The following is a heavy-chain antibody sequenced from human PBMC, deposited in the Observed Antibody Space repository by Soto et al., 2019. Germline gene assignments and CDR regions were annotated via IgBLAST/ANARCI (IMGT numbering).Heavy chain of an antibody. D-gene: IGHD6-19*01. CDR1: GFTFTSYA. V-gene: IGHV3-23*01. CDR3: ARRSSGWYFDY. CDR2: ISGSGGST. Sequence: EVQLLESGGGLVQPGGSLRLSCAASGFTFTSYAMNWVRQAPGKGLVWVSVISGSGGSTYYADSVKGRFTISRDNSKNTLYLQMNSLRAEDTAVYYCARRSSGWYFDYWGQGTLGTVSS. J-gene: IGHJ4*02.